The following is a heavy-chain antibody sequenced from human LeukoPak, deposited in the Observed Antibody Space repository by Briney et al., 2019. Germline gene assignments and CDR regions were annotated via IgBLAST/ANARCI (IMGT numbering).Heavy chain of an antibody. Sequence: SETLSLTCAVYGGSFSGYYWSWIRQPPGKGLEWIGEINHSGSTNYNPSLKSRVTISVDTSKNQLSLKLSSVTAADTAVYYCARGSVYYGSGSYDYWGQGTLVTVSS. CDR2: INHSGST. J-gene: IGHJ4*02. V-gene: IGHV4-34*01. CDR1: GGSFSGYY. CDR3: ARGSVYYGSGSYDY. D-gene: IGHD3-10*01.